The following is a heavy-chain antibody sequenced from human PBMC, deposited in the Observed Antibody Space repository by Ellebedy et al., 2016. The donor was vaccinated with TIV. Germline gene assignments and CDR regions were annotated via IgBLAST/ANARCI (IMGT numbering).Heavy chain of an antibody. CDR2: IYYSGST. Sequence: SETLSLTXTVSGGSVSSGSYYWSWIRQPPGKGLEWIGYIYYSGSTNYNPSLKSRVTISVDTSKNQFSLKLSSATAADTAVYYCARGLGVFDPWGQGTLVTVSS. CDR3: ARGLGVFDP. D-gene: IGHD2-8*01. V-gene: IGHV4-61*01. J-gene: IGHJ5*02. CDR1: GGSVSSGSYY.